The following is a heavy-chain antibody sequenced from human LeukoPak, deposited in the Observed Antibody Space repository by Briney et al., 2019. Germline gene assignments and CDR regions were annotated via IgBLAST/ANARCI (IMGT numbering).Heavy chain of an antibody. J-gene: IGHJ4*02. D-gene: IGHD3-10*01. CDR3: VEVAKYYYGSETYYFFEH. CDR2: ITSTSSYI. Sequence: GGSLRLSCAASGFTFSNYNMNWVRQAPGKGLEWVSSITSTSSYIYYADSVEGRFTISRDNAKNSLDLQMNSLRVEDTGIYYCVEVAKYYYGSETYYFFEHWGQGTPVTASS. CDR1: GFTFSNYN. V-gene: IGHV3-21*01.